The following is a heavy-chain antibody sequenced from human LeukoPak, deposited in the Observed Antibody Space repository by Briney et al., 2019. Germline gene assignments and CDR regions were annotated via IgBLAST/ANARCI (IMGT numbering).Heavy chain of an antibody. D-gene: IGHD3-10*01. CDR3: AREAAITMVRGVIYYGMDV. CDR1: GYTFTSYD. CDR2: MNPNSGNT. J-gene: IGHJ6*02. V-gene: IGHV1-8*01. Sequence: ASVKVSCKASGYTFTSYDINWVRQATGQGLEWMGWMNPNSGNTGYAQKFQGRVTMTRNTSISTAYMELSSLRSEDTAVYYCAREAAITMVRGVIYYGMDVWGQGTTVTVSS.